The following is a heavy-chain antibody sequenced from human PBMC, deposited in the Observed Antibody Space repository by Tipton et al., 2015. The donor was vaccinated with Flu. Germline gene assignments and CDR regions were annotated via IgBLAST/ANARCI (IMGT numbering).Heavy chain of an antibody. D-gene: IGHD6-19*01. V-gene: IGHV3-7*01. CDR1: GFTFSRYW. CDR2: INQDGSQK. J-gene: IGHJ4*02. CDR3: ARDGESGWNDFDY. Sequence: SLRLSCAASGFTFSRYWMSWVRQAPGKGLEWVANINQDGSQKNYADSLKGRLTISRDNAKSSLYLQVSSLRADDAAVYYCARDGESGWNDFDYWGQGTLVTVSS.